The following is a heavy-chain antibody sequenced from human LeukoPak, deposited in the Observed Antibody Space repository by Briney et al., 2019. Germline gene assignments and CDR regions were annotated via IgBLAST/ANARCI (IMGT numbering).Heavy chain of an antibody. V-gene: IGHV3-23*01. Sequence: GGSLRLSCAASGFTFSSYAMSWVRQAPGKGLEWVSAISGSGGSTYYADSVKGRFTISRDNSKNTLYLQMNSLRAEDTAIYYCTRDQNFYGSGRGFDPWGQGTLVTVSS. CDR3: TRDQNFYGSGRGFDP. D-gene: IGHD3-10*01. CDR2: ISGSGGST. CDR1: GFTFSSYA. J-gene: IGHJ5*02.